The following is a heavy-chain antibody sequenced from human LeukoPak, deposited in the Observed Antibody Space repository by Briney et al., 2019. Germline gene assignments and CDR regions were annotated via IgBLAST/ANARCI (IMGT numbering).Heavy chain of an antibody. CDR1: GFSLSNARMG. J-gene: IGHJ6*02. Sequence: SGPALVKPTETLTLTCTVSGFSLSNARMGVSWIRQPPGKALEWLAHIFSNDEKSYSTSLKSRLTISKDTSKSQVVLTMTNMDPVDTATYYCARFYGDYVGSYYYGMDVWGQGTTVTVSS. V-gene: IGHV2-26*01. CDR2: IFSNDEK. CDR3: ARFYGDYVGSYYYGMDV. D-gene: IGHD4-17*01.